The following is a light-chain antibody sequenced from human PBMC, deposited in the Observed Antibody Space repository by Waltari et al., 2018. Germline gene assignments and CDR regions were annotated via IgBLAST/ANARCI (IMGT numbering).Light chain of an antibody. CDR3: QMYVRLPAV. Sequence: EIVLTQSPGTLALSPGERATLSCRASQSVGRSLAWYQQKPGQAPRLLIYDTSTRAAGIPDRFSGSGSGTDFSLTISRVEPEDFAVYYCQMYVRLPAVFGQGTKVEVK. V-gene: IGKV3-20*01. CDR1: QSVGRS. J-gene: IGKJ1*01. CDR2: DTS.